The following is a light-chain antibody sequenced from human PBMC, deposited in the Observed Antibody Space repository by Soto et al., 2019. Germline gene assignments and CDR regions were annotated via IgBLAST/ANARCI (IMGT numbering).Light chain of an antibody. Sequence: DIVMTQSPATLSVSPGERATLSCKASQSVSSNLAWYQQEPGQPPRLLIYDASTRATGIPARFSGSGSGTDFTITINSLQSEDFAVYYCQHYSNWPPWTFGQGTKIEIK. V-gene: IGKV3-15*01. CDR3: QHYSNWPPWT. CDR2: DAS. J-gene: IGKJ1*01. CDR1: QSVSSN.